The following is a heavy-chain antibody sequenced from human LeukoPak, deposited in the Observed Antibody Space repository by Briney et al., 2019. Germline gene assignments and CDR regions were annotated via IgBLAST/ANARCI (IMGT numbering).Heavy chain of an antibody. J-gene: IGHJ4*02. V-gene: IGHV3-49*04. CDR2: IRSKTYGGTT. D-gene: IGHD6-6*01. Sequence: GSLGLSCTASGFTFGDYAMNWVRQAPGKGLEWLGFIRSKTYGGTTEYAASVKGRGTISRDDSKNIAYLEMNSLQTEDTAIYYCTREGTFSSSAPFDYWGQGTLVTVSS. CDR3: TREGTFSSSAPFDY. CDR1: GFTFGDYA.